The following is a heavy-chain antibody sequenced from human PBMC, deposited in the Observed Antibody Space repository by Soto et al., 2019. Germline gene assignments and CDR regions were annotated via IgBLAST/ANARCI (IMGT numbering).Heavy chain of an antibody. D-gene: IGHD3-10*01. J-gene: IGHJ4*02. CDR2: INHSGST. CDR1: GGSFSGYY. Sequence: SETLSLTCAVYGGSFSGYYWSWIRQPPGKGLEWIGEINHSGSTNYNPSLKSRVTISVDTSKNQFSLKLSSVTAADTAVYYCARGGDSGHRGYYFDYWGQGTLVTVSS. V-gene: IGHV4-34*01. CDR3: ARGGDSGHRGYYFDY.